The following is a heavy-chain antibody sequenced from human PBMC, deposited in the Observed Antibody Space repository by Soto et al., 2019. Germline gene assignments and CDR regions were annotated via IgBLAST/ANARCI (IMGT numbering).Heavy chain of an antibody. CDR1: GGAIRHYY. J-gene: IGHJ4*02. Sequence: PSETLSLSCTVSGGAIRHYYWSWIRQSPGKGLEWIGYIYDNGNTNDNPTLNYNPSLKSRVTISLDTSKKQFSLHLSSVTAADTAVYYCVTGRYYYGSEYWGQGTLVTVSS. V-gene: IGHV4-59*01. CDR2: IYDNGNT. CDR3: VTGRYYYGSEY. D-gene: IGHD3-10*01.